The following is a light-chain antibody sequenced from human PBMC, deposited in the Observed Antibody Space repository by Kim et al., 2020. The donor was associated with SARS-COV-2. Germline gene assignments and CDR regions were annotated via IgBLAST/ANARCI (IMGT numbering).Light chain of an antibody. Sequence: QSALTQPRSVSGSPGQSVTISCAGTGSNVGAYNYVSWYQQDPGKAPKLLIYDVTKRPSGVPDRFSGSKSANTASLTISGLQAEDEAEYYCSSYAGYYTLVFGGGTKVTVL. CDR2: DVT. CDR3: SSYAGYYTLV. CDR1: GSNVGAYNY. J-gene: IGLJ2*01. V-gene: IGLV2-11*01.